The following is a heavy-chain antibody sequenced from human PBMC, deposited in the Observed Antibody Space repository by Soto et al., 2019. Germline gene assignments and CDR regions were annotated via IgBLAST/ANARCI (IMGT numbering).Heavy chain of an antibody. V-gene: IGHV4-31*03. D-gene: IGHD1-26*01. CDR1: GGSISSGGYY. Sequence: SETLSLTCTVSGGSISSGGYYWSWIRQHPGKGLEWIGYIYYSGSTYYNPSLKSRVTISVDTPKNQFSLKLSSVTAADTAVYYCARGGGSYYRYYYGMDVWGQGTTVTVSS. CDR2: IYYSGST. J-gene: IGHJ6*02. CDR3: ARGGGSYYRYYYGMDV.